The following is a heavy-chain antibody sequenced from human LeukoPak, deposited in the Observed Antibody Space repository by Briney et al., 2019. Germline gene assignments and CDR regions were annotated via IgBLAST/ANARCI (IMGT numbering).Heavy chain of an antibody. D-gene: IGHD5-18*01. Sequence: PSETLSLTCAVYGGSFSGYYWSWIRQPPGKGLEWIGEINHSGSTNYNPSLKSRVTISVDTSKNQFSLKLSSVTAADTAVYYRARGRSTWIQLSYWGQGTLVTVSS. V-gene: IGHV4-34*01. J-gene: IGHJ4*02. CDR2: INHSGST. CDR3: ARGRSTWIQLSY. CDR1: GGSFSGYY.